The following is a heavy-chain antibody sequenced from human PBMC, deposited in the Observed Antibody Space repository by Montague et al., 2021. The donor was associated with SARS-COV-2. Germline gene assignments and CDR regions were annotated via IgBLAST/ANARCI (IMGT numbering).Heavy chain of an antibody. V-gene: IGHV3-48*03. CDR3: ARDRPRIVGATDFDY. J-gene: IGHJ4*02. CDR1: GFTFSSYE. Sequence: LSLSLSASGFTFSSYEMNWVRQAPGKGLEWVSYISSSGSTIYYADSVKGRFTISRDNAKNSLYLQMNSLRAEDTAVYYCARDRPRIVGATDFDYWGQGTLVTVSS. CDR2: ISSSGSTI. D-gene: IGHD1-26*01.